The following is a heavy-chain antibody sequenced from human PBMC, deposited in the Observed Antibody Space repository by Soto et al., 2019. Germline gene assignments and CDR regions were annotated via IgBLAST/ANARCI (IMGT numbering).Heavy chain of an antibody. CDR1: GYSFSSYW. Sequence: PGESLKISCKASGYSFSSYWIGWVRQMPGKGLEWMGIIDPSDSDTRCSPSFQGQVTISADKSISTAYLQWSSLKASDTAMYYCAARVGSSPLYYYGVDVWGHGTTVTVSS. J-gene: IGHJ6*02. CDR3: AARVGSSPLYYYGVDV. V-gene: IGHV5-51*01. D-gene: IGHD3-10*01. CDR2: IDPSDSDT.